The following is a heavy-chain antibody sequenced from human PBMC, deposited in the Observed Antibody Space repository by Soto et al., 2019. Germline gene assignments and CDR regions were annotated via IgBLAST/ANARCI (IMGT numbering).Heavy chain of an antibody. J-gene: IGHJ3*02. CDR1: GGSFSGYY. D-gene: IGHD2-2*01. Sequence: QVQLQQWGAGLLKPSETLSLTCAVYGGSFSGYYWSWIRQPPGKGLEWIGEINHSGSTNYNPSLKRRVTITVATSKHQFSLKLSSVTAADTAVYYCASRRYCSSTSCYRSDAFDIWGQGTMVTVSS. CDR2: INHSGST. CDR3: ASRRYCSSTSCYRSDAFDI. V-gene: IGHV4-34*01.